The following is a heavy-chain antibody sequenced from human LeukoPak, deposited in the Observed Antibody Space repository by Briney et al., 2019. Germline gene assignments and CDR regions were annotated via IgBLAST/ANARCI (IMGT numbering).Heavy chain of an antibody. Sequence: PGGSLRLSCAASGFTFRTYSMNWIRQAPGKGLEWISFISTSGGTIKYADSVKGRFTTSRDNAKNSLYLQMSSLRDEDTAIYYCARGVSIWGQGTLVTVSS. CDR2: ISTSGGTI. CDR1: GFTFRTYS. CDR3: ARGVSI. D-gene: IGHD3-3*02. J-gene: IGHJ4*02. V-gene: IGHV3-48*02.